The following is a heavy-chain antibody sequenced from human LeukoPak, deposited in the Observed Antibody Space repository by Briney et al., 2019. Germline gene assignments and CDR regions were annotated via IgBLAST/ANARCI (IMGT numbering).Heavy chain of an antibody. J-gene: IGHJ5*02. CDR3: AKDRTMVRGVIVNWFDP. D-gene: IGHD3-10*01. CDR2: IWYDGSNK. Sequence: PGRSLRLSCAASGFTFSSYGMHWVRQAPGKGLEWVAVIWYDGSNKYYADSVKGRFTISRDNSKNTLYLQMNSLRAEDTAVYYCAKDRTMVRGVIVNWFDPWGQGTLVTVSS. V-gene: IGHV3-33*06. CDR1: GFTFSSYG.